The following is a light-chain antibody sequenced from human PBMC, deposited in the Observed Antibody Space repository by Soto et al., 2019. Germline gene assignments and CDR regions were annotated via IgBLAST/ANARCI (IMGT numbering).Light chain of an antibody. V-gene: IGKV1-39*01. CDR3: QQSYSSSWT. CDR2: GTS. Sequence: DIQMTQSPSSLSASVGDRVTITCRASQSISNLLNWYQHKPGKAPKLLIYGTSTLQSGVPSRFSGSGSGTDFNLTISSLQREDFATYYCQQSYSSSWTFGQGTKVEIK. CDR1: QSISNL. J-gene: IGKJ1*01.